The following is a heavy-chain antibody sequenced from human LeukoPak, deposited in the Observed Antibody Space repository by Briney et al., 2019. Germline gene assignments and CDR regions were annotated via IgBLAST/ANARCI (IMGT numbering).Heavy chain of an antibody. CDR3: ARGVVIIPGNYYGMDV. CDR1: GGTFSSYA. D-gene: IGHD3-3*01. J-gene: IGHJ6*02. V-gene: IGHV1-69*13. Sequence: GASVKVSCKASGGTFSSYAISWVRQAPGQGLEWMGGIIPIFGTANYAQKFQGRVTITADESTSTAYMELSSLRPEDTAVYYCARGVVIIPGNYYGMDVWGQGTTVTVSS. CDR2: IIPIFGTA.